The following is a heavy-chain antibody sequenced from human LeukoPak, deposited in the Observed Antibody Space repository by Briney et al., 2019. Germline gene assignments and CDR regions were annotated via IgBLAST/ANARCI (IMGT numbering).Heavy chain of an antibody. V-gene: IGHV4-38-2*02. J-gene: IGHJ4*02. CDR1: GYSISRGYY. CDR2: MYHSGTT. Sequence: SETLSLTCVVSGYSISRGYYWGWIRQPPGKGLEWIGSMYHSGTTYYNASLKSRVTISVDTSRNQFFLKLSSVTAADTAVYYCARDLGFAWLFGPEYWGQGTLVTVSS. CDR3: ARDLGFAWLFGPEY. D-gene: IGHD3-9*01.